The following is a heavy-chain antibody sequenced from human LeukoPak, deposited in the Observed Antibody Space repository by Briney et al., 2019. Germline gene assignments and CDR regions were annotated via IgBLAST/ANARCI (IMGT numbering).Heavy chain of an antibody. CDR1: GGSISSGGYY. V-gene: IGHV4-30-2*01. J-gene: IGHJ4*02. D-gene: IGHD2-15*01. CDR2: IYHSGST. CDR3: ARRYCSGGSCSPFDY. Sequence: KPSQTLSLTCTVSGGSISSGGYYWSWIRQPPGKGLEWIGYIYHSGSTYYNPSLKSRVTISVDRSKNQFSLKLSSVTAADTAVYYCARRYCSGGSCSPFDYWGQGTLVTVSS.